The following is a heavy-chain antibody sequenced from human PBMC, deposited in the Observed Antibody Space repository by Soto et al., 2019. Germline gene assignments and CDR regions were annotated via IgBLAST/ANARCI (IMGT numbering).Heavy chain of an antibody. CDR3: ARGFYDILTGYLLKYNWFDP. CDR1: GGSISSGGYS. J-gene: IGHJ5*02. CDR2: IYHSGST. V-gene: IGHV4-30-2*01. D-gene: IGHD3-9*01. Sequence: LSLTCAVSGGSISSGGYSWSWIRQPPGKGLEWIGYIYHSGSTYYNPSLKSRVTISVDRSKNQFSLKLSSVTAADTAVYYCARGFYDILTGYLLKYNWFDPWGQGTLVTVSS.